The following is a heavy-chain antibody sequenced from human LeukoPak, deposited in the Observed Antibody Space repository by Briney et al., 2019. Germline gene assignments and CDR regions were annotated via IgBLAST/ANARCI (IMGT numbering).Heavy chain of an antibody. V-gene: IGHV4-61*01. D-gene: IGHD3-22*01. J-gene: IGHJ3*02. CDR3: ACLTTADAFDI. CDR2: IYDSGST. Sequence: SETLSLTCIVSGYSIISDYFWGWVRQPPGKGLEWTGYIYDSGSTNYNPSLKSRVTISVDTSKNQFSLKLSSVTAADTAVYYCACLTTADAFDIWGQGTMVTVSS. CDR1: GYSIISDYF.